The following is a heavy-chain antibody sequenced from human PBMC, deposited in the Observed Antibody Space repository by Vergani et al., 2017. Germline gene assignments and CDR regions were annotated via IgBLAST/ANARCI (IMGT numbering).Heavy chain of an antibody. CDR2: INTNTGNP. D-gene: IGHD6-6*01. J-gene: IGHJ4*02. Sequence: QVQLVQSGSELKKPGASVKVSCKASGYTFTSYAMNWVRQAPGQGLEWMGWINTNTGNPTYAQGFTGRFVLSLDTSFSTAYLQISSLKAEDTAVYYCARDGVVGGAARTGDFDYWGQGTLVTVSS. V-gene: IGHV7-4-1*02. CDR1: GYTFTSYA. CDR3: ARDGVVGGAARTGDFDY.